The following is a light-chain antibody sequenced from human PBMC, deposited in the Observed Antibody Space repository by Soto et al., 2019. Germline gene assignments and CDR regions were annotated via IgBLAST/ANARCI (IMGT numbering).Light chain of an antibody. V-gene: IGLV1-44*01. CDR2: SNN. J-gene: IGLJ3*02. CDR1: SSNIGGKT. CDR3: AAWDDSLNGVV. Sequence: QSVLTQPPSASGTPGQRVTFSCSGSSSNIGGKTVNWYQQLPGTAPKLLIYSNNQRPSGVPDRFSGSKSGTSASLAISGLQSEDEADYYCAAWDDSLNGVVFGGGTKLTVL.